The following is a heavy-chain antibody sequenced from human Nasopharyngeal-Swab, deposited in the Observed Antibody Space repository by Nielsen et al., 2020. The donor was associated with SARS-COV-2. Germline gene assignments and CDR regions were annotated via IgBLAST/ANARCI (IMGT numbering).Heavy chain of an antibody. J-gene: IGHJ3*01. Sequence: GGSLRLSCAASGFTFADHGMSWIRQAPGKGLEWLSYLSGDGGTIFHADSVKGRFTISRDNAKNSLSLQMNSLRAEDTAVYYCARGAYGSSSTLWRGHDAFDVWGQGTMVTVSS. CDR3: ARGAYGSSSTLWRGHDAFDV. D-gene: IGHD6-6*01. CDR2: LSGDGGTI. V-gene: IGHV3-11*01. CDR1: GFTFADHG.